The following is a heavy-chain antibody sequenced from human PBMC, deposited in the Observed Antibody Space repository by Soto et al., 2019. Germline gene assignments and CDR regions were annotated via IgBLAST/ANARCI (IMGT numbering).Heavy chain of an antibody. CDR1: GYTFTGYY. J-gene: IGHJ4*02. CDR3: ARAEGIAAAALDY. V-gene: IGHV1-2*02. Sequence: ASVKVSCKASGYTFTGYYMHWVRQAPGQGLEWMGWITPNSGGTNYAQKFQGRVTMTRDTSISTAYMELSRLRSDDTAVYYCARAEGIAAAALDYWGQGTLVTVSS. CDR2: ITPNSGGT. D-gene: IGHD6-13*01.